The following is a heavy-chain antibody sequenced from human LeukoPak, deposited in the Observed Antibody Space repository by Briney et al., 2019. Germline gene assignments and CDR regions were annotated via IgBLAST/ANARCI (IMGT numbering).Heavy chain of an antibody. CDR1: GFSLRTSGVG. Sequence: SGPTLVKPTQTLTLTCTFSGFSLRTSGVGVGWIRQPPGKALEWLALIYWDDDKRYSPSLKSRLTITKDTSKNQVVLTMTNMDPVDTATYYCAHRLTAAAGTATGFDYWGQGTLVTVST. CDR2: IYWDDDK. J-gene: IGHJ4*02. V-gene: IGHV2-5*02. D-gene: IGHD6-13*01. CDR3: AHRLTAAAGTATGFDY.